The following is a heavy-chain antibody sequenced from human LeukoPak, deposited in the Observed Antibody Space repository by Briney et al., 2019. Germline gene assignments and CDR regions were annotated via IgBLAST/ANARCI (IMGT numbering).Heavy chain of an antibody. CDR2: ISGSGGST. D-gene: IGHD3-3*01. CDR3: AKVGFSEMEWLLYSDH. Sequence: GGSLRLSCAAPGFTFSSYAMSWVRQAPEEALEWVSGISGSGGSTHYADSVKGRFTISRDNSKNTLYLQMNSLRAEDTAVYYCAKVGFSEMEWLLYSDHWGQGTLVTVSS. V-gene: IGHV3-23*01. CDR1: GFTFSSYA. J-gene: IGHJ4*02.